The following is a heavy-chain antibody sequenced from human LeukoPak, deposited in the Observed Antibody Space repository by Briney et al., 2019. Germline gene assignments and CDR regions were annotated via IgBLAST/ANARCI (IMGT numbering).Heavy chain of an antibody. CDR2: ISGSGGST. V-gene: IGHV3-23*01. D-gene: IGHD1-7*01. J-gene: IGHJ4*02. CDR1: GFTFDDYA. Sequence: PGGSLRLSCAASGFTFDDYAMHWVRQAPGKGLEWVSAISGSGGSTYYADSVKGRFTISRDNSKNTLYLQMNSLRAEDTAVYYCAKTGTTGRYLFDYWGQGTLVTVSS. CDR3: AKTGTTGRYLFDY.